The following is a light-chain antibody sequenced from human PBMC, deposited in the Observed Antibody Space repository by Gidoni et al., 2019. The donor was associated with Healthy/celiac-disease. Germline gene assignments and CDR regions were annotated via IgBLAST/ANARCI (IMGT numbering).Light chain of an antibody. CDR3: QSADSSGNPVV. J-gene: IGLJ2*01. V-gene: IGLV3-25*02. Sequence: SYELTQPPSVSVSPGQTARITCSGDALPKQYAYWYQQKPGQAPVLVIYKDSERPSGIPERFSGSSSGTTVTLTISGVQAEDEADYYCQSADSSGNPVVFGGGTKLTVL. CDR2: KDS. CDR1: ALPKQY.